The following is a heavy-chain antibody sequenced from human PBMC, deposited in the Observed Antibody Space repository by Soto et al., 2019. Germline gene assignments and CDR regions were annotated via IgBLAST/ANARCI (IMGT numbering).Heavy chain of an antibody. J-gene: IGHJ6*03. CDR1: GYAFSQFY. CDR2: INPNSGRT. V-gene: IGHV1-2*04. D-gene: IGHD4-17*01. Sequence: QVQLVQSGAEVKKPGASVKVSCKASGYAFSQFYIHWMRQAPGQGLEWMGWINPNSGRTKFAQKFQCWVTMTRDTSIKTVYVELSGLKSDATAVYSCAPESGATTATLAYYYFYMAVWGKGNTVTVSS. CDR3: APESGATTATLAYYYFYMAV.